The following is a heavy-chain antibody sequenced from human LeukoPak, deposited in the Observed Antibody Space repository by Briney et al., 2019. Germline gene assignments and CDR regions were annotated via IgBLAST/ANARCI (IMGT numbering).Heavy chain of an antibody. J-gene: IGHJ5*02. CDR1: GFTFSSYA. Sequence: PGGSLRLSCAASGFTFSSYAMSWVRQAPGKGLEWVSAISGSGGSTYYADSVKGRFTISRDNSKNTLCLQMNSLRAEDTAVYYCAKDSSIVVVTAEAGDWFDPWGQGTLVTVSS. D-gene: IGHD2-21*02. V-gene: IGHV3-23*01. CDR2: ISGSGGST. CDR3: AKDSSIVVVTAEAGDWFDP.